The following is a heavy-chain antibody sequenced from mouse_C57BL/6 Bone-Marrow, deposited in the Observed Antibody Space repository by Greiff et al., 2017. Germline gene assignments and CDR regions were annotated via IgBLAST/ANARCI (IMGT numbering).Heavy chain of an antibody. CDR1: GYTFTSYW. CDR3: TSYDGYPIFDY. Sequence: EVQLQQSGTVLARPGASVKMSCKTSGYTFTSYWMHWVKQRPGQGLEWIGAIYPGNSDTSYNQKFKGKAKLTAVTSASTAYMELSSLTNEDSAVYYCTSYDGYPIFDYWGQCTTLTVSS. CDR2: IYPGNSDT. J-gene: IGHJ2*01. V-gene: IGHV1-5*01. D-gene: IGHD2-3*01.